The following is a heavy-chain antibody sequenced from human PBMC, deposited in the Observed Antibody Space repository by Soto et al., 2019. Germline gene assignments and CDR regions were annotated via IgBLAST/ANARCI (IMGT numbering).Heavy chain of an antibody. Sequence: QVQLVQSGAEVKKPGASVKVSCKASGYTFTSYGISWVRQAPGQGLEWMGWISTYNGNTKYPQKLKGRVTMPTGTSTSTAYMELRSLRSDDTAVFYCAREMVRGVGSAYWGQGTLVTVSS. CDR2: ISTYNGNT. J-gene: IGHJ4*02. D-gene: IGHD3-10*01. CDR1: GYTFTSYG. V-gene: IGHV1-18*01. CDR3: AREMVRGVGSAY.